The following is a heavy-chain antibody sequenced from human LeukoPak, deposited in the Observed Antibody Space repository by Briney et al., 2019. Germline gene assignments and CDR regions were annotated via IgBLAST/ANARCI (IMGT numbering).Heavy chain of an antibody. J-gene: IGHJ6*02. D-gene: IGHD4-17*01. CDR1: GFTFRSYG. Sequence: GRSLRLSCAASGFTFRSYGMHWVRQAPGKGLEWVAVIWYDGTNKYYADSVKGRFTISRENSKNTLYLQMNSLRAEDTAVYYCARDFDYGESYYYGMGVWGQGTTVTVSS. CDR2: IWYDGTNK. CDR3: ARDFDYGESYYYGMGV. V-gene: IGHV3-33*01.